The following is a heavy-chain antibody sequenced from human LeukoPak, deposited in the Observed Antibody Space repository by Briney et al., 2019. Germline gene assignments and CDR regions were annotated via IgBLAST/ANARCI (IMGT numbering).Heavy chain of an antibody. J-gene: IGHJ4*02. Sequence: GASVKVSCKVSGYTFTDYYMHWVQQAPGKGLEWMGLVDPEDGETIYAEKFQGRVTITADTSTDTAYMELSSLRSEDTAVYYCATGLPQGGYSYALLRLWGQGTLVTVSS. CDR2: VDPEDGET. D-gene: IGHD5-18*01. V-gene: IGHV1-69-2*01. CDR1: GYTFTDYY. CDR3: ATGLPQGGYSYALLRL.